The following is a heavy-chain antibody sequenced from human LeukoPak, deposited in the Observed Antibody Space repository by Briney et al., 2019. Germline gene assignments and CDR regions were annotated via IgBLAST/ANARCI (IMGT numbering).Heavy chain of an antibody. V-gene: IGHV7-4-1*02. J-gene: IGHJ6*02. D-gene: IGHD6-19*01. CDR2: INTNTWNP. CDR3: ARNSVAGTVIAGYYGMDV. CDR1: GYSFTSYG. Sequence: GASVKVSCKASGYSFTSYGMHWVRQAPGQGLEWMGWINTNTWNPTYAQGFTGRFVFSLDTSVSTAYLQISSLKAEDTAIYYCARNSVAGTVIAGYYGMDVWGQGTTVTVSS.